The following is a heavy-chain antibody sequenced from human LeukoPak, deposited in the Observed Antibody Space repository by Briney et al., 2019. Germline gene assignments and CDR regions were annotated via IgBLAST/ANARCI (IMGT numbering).Heavy chain of an antibody. Sequence: PSETLSLTCTVSGGSISSYYWSWNRQPPGKGLEWIGYIYYSGSTNYNPSLKSRVTIPVDTSKNQFSLKLSSVTAADTAVYYCARAPGNYYYYYGMDVWGQGTTVTVSS. CDR3: ARAPGNYYYYYGMDV. CDR2: IYYSGST. J-gene: IGHJ6*02. V-gene: IGHV4-59*01. CDR1: GGSISSYY.